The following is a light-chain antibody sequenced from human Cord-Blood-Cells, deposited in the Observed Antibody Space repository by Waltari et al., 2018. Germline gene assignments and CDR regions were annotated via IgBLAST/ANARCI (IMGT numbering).Light chain of an antibody. Sequence: DIQMTQPPSSLSASVGDRVTITGRASQTISSYLHWAQQKPGKAPQLLIYPASSLQSGVPSRFSGSGSGKDFTLTISSLQPEDFATYYCQQSYSTLWTFGQGPKVEIK. CDR3: QQSYSTLWT. CDR2: PAS. V-gene: IGKV1-39*01. CDR1: QTISSY. J-gene: IGKJ1*01.